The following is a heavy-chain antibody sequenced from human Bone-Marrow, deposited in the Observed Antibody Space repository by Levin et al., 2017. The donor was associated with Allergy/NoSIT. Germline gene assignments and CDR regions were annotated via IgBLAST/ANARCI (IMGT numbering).Heavy chain of an antibody. CDR1: GYDFYAYY. CDR2: IDPNSGAT. Sequence: GASVKVSCKASGYDFYAYYMYWVRQAPGQGLEWMGWIDPNSGATNSAQKFQGRVTMTRDTSISTAYMELSGLTSDDTAVYYCARGFCSGGKCLYTRNWFDPWGQGTLVTVSS. CDR3: ARGFCSGGKCLYTRNWFDP. V-gene: IGHV1-2*02. J-gene: IGHJ5*02. D-gene: IGHD2-15*01.